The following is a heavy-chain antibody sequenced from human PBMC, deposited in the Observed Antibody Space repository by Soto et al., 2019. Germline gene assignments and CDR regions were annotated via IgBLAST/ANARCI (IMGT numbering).Heavy chain of an antibody. CDR1: GGPINSPDYY. CDR3: ARGISKYSSWYEPHTWFYA. V-gene: IGHV4-30-4*01. CDR2: LYFNGGT. Sequence: TLSLTCNVSGGPINSPDYYWTWIRQSPGKGLEWIGYLYFNGGTQYNPSLRTPISMSLDTSKKHFSLKMRSVTGADTAVYYCARGISKYSSWYEPHTWFYAWGQGALVTVSS. J-gene: IGHJ5*02. D-gene: IGHD6-13*01.